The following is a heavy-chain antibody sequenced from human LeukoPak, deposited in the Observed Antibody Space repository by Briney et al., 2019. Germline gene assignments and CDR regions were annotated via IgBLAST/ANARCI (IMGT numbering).Heavy chain of an antibody. Sequence: SGTLSLTCTVSGGSISSSSYYWGWIRQPPGKGLEWIGSIYYSGSTYYNPSLKSRVTISVDTSKNQFSLKLCSVTAADTAVYYCARHYYGSGTLGYFDYWGQGTLVTVSS. D-gene: IGHD3-10*01. CDR1: GGSISSSSYY. CDR2: IYYSGST. J-gene: IGHJ4*02. V-gene: IGHV4-39*01. CDR3: ARHYYGSGTLGYFDY.